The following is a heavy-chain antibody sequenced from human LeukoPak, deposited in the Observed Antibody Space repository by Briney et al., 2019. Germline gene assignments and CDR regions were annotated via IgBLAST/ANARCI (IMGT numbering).Heavy chain of an antibody. Sequence: GASVKVSCKASGYVFTDYYIHWVRQATGQGLEWMGWMNPNSGNTGYAQKFQGRVTITRNTSISTVYMELSSLRSEDTAVYYCARVNYDVWSGYSFYHYYMDVWGRGTTVTVSS. D-gene: IGHD3-3*01. J-gene: IGHJ6*03. CDR1: GYVFTDYY. CDR3: ARVNYDVWSGYSFYHYYMDV. CDR2: MNPNSGNT. V-gene: IGHV1-8*03.